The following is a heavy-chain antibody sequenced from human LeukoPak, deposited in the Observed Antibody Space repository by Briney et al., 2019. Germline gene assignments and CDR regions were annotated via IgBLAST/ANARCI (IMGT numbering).Heavy chain of an antibody. J-gene: IGHJ5*02. CDR3: ARDSYYYDSSGYYYRLRQNPEDFNRGLFDP. Sequence: GGSLRLSCAASGFTFSSYAMSWVRQAPGKGLEWVAVIWYDGSNKYYADSVKGRFTISRDNSKNTLYLQMNSLRAEDTAVYYCARDSYYYDSSGYYYRLRQNPEDFNRGLFDPWGQGTLVTVSS. D-gene: IGHD3-22*01. CDR1: GFTFSSYA. V-gene: IGHV3-33*08. CDR2: IWYDGSNK.